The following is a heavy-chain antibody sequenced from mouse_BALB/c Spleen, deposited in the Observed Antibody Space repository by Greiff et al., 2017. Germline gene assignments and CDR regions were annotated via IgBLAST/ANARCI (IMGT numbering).Heavy chain of an antibody. Sequence: EVQRVESGAELVKPGASVKLSCTASGFNIKDTYMHWVKQRPEQGLEWIGRIDPANGNTKYDPKFQGKATITADTSSNTAYLQLSSLTSEDTAVYYCARSDGYAMDYWGQGTSVTVSS. CDR1: GFNIKDTY. V-gene: IGHV14-3*02. J-gene: IGHJ4*01. CDR2: IDPANGNT. D-gene: IGHD2-3*01. CDR3: ARSDGYAMDY.